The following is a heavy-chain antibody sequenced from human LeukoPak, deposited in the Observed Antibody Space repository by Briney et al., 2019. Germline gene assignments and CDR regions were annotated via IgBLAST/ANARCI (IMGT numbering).Heavy chain of an antibody. V-gene: IGHV4-59*12. Sequence: SETLSLTCTVSGGSIGSYYWSWIRQPPGKGLEWIWYIYYSGSTNYNPSLKSRVTISVDTSKNQFSLKLSSVTAADTAVYYCARDGPHDSSGYRWYFDLWGRGTLVTVSS. D-gene: IGHD3-22*01. CDR3: ARDGPHDSSGYRWYFDL. CDR1: GGSIGSYY. J-gene: IGHJ2*01. CDR2: IYYSGST.